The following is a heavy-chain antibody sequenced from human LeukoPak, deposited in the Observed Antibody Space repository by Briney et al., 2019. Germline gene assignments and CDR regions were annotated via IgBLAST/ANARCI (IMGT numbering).Heavy chain of an antibody. D-gene: IGHD6-13*01. V-gene: IGHV4-39*07. J-gene: IGHJ4*02. Sequence: PSETLSLTCTVSGGSISSSDYYWGWIRQPPGKGLECIGSIYYSGTTYYNPSLKSRVTISVDTSKNQFSLRLSSMTAADTAVYYCASGPYPAAGTDHQFDYWGQGTLVTVSS. CDR1: GGSISSSDYY. CDR2: IYYSGTT. CDR3: ASGPYPAAGTDHQFDY.